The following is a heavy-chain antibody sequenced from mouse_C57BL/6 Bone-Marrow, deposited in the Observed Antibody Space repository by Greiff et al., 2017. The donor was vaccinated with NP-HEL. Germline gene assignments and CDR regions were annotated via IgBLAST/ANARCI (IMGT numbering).Heavy chain of an antibody. J-gene: IGHJ3*01. V-gene: IGHV5-6*02. Sequence: EVMLVESGGDLVKPGGSLKLSCAASGFTFSSYGMSWVRQTPDKRLEWVATISSGGSYTYYPDSVKGRFTISRDNAKNTLYLQMSSLKSEDTAMYYCARQGDDGYYPAWFADWGKGTLVTVSA. CDR2: ISSGGSYT. D-gene: IGHD2-3*01. CDR3: ARQGDDGYYPAWFAD. CDR1: GFTFSSYG.